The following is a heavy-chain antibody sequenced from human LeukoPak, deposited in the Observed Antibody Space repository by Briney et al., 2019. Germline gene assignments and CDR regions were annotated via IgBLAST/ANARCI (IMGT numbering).Heavy chain of an antibody. J-gene: IGHJ4*02. V-gene: IGHV3-30-3*01. D-gene: IGHD3-10*01. CDR1: GFTFSSYA. Sequence: GGSLRLSCAASGFTFSSYAMHWVRQAPGKGLEWVAVISYDGSNKYYADSVKGRFTISRDNSKNTLYLQMNSLRAEDTAVYYCAKEGGSGSYYNPFAYWGQGTLVTVSS. CDR3: AKEGGSGSYYNPFAY. CDR2: ISYDGSNK.